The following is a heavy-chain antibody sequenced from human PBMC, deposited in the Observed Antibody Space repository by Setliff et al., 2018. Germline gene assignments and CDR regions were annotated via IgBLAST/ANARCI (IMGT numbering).Heavy chain of an antibody. J-gene: IGHJ4*02. CDR1: GYSFTSYD. Sequence: ASVKVSCKASGYSFTSYDINWVRLAAGQGLEWMGWVSPIDDGKPGYAQKFQGRVTITWVTSISTAYMELRSLRSDDTAVYYCARINFYVSSGYYYASDYWGQGTLVTVSS. CDR2: VSPIDDGKP. D-gene: IGHD3-22*01. V-gene: IGHV1-8*01. CDR3: ARINFYVSSGYYYASDY.